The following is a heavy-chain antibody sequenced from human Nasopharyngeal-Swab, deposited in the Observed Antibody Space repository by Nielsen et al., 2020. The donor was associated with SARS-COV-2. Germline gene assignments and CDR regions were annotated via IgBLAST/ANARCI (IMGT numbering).Heavy chain of an antibody. Sequence: GESLKISCQGSGYTFTNYWIGWVRQMPGRGLEWMGVIYPYDSDIRYSPSFRGQVTISADKSINTAYLQWSSLKASDTATYFCASRDYYGSGGNGFDVWGEGTTVTVTS. V-gene: IGHV5-51*01. CDR2: IYPYDSDI. CDR1: GYTFTNYW. J-gene: IGHJ3*01. D-gene: IGHD3-10*01. CDR3: ASRDYYGSGGNGFDV.